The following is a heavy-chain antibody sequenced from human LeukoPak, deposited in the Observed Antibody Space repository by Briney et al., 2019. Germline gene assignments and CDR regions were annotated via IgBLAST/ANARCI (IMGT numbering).Heavy chain of an antibody. Sequence: SETLSLTCAVYGGSFSGYYWSWIRQPPGKGLEWIGEINHSGSTNYNPSLKSRVTISVDTSKNQFSLKLSSVTAADTAVYYCARDATDFGVVIYYYYYGMDVWGQGTTVTVSS. CDR2: INHSGST. CDR3: ARDATDFGVVIYYYYYGMDV. CDR1: GGSFSGYY. V-gene: IGHV4-34*01. D-gene: IGHD3-3*01. J-gene: IGHJ6*02.